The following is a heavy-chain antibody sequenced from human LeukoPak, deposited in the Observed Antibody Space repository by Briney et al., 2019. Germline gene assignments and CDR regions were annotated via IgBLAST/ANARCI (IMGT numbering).Heavy chain of an antibody. CDR2: INHSGST. CDR3: AKQEDYYDGSGYFDC. CDR1: GGSFSGYY. J-gene: IGHJ4*02. V-gene: IGHV4-34*07. Sequence: SETLSLTCAVYGGSFSGYYWSWIRQPPGKGLEWIGEINHSGSTNYNPSLKSRVTISVDTSKNQFSLKLSSVTAADTAMYYCAKQEDYYDGSGYFDCWGQGTLVTVSS. D-gene: IGHD3-22*01.